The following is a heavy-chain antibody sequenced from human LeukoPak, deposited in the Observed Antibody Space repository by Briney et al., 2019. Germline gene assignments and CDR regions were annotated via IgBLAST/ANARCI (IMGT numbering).Heavy chain of an antibody. V-gene: IGHV3-30*18. CDR2: ISYEGGTQ. CDR1: GVTLSPYG. J-gene: IGHJ5*02. CDR3: AKEGTPQVSTWYDL. D-gene: IGHD3-10*01. Sequence: GMSLRLSCAASGVTLSPYGMHWVRQAPAKGLELVAVISYEGGTQHYADSVKGRFIISRDNPRNTLYLQMNILRTEDTAVYYCAKEGTPQVSTWYDLWGQGTQVIVSS.